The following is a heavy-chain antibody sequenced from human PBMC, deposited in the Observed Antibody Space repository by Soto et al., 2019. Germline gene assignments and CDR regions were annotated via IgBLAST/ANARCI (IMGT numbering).Heavy chain of an antibody. CDR1: GGTFSSYA. V-gene: IGHV1-69*01. CDR2: IIPISGTA. J-gene: IGHJ6*02. CDR3: ARSQGSSTSLEIYYYYYYGMNV. D-gene: IGHD2-2*01. Sequence: QVQLVQSGAEVKKPGSSVKVSCKASGGTFSSYAISWVRQAPGQGLEWMGGIIPISGTANYAQKFQGRVTITADDSTRTAYMELSSLRSEDTAVYYCARSQGSSTSLEIYYYYYYGMNVRGQGTTVTVSS.